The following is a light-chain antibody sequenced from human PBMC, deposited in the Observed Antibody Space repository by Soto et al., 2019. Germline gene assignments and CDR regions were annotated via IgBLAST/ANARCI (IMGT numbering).Light chain of an antibody. J-gene: IGKJ5*01. Sequence: DIPMTPSPSTLSASVGDRVTITCRASQNISTWLAWFQQKPGKAPNLLIYDASSLQSGVPSRFSGSGSGTQFTLTISSLQPEDFATYFCQQYNIYSITFGQGTRLEI. CDR3: QQYNIYSIT. V-gene: IGKV1-5*01. CDR1: QNISTW. CDR2: DAS.